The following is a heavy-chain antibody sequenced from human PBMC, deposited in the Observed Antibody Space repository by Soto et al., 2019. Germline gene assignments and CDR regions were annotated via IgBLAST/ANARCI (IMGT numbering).Heavy chain of an antibody. CDR2: ISDNGGST. Sequence: ESGGGLVQPGGSLRLSCAASGFTFNNYAMTWVRQAPGKGLEWVSTISDNGGSTYYADSVKGRFTISRDNSKKTLYLQMNSLRAEDTAVYYCAKGLVPAAKTSLNDYWGQGTLVTVSS. D-gene: IGHD2-2*01. J-gene: IGHJ4*02. CDR3: AKGLVPAAKTSLNDY. V-gene: IGHV3-23*01. CDR1: GFTFNNYA.